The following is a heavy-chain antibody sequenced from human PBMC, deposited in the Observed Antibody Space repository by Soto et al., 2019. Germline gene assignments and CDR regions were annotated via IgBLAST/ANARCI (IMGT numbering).Heavy chain of an antibody. V-gene: IGHV1-69*01. J-gene: IGHJ6*02. CDR2: IIPVFRSA. Sequence: VQLVQSGAEVKKTGSSVKVSCKASGGTFNKFAFSWVRQAPGQGFEWMGGIIPVFRSANYAQRFRGRITITADEYTSTFYLYLNDLRSDDTAVYYCARRYCASDNCPLFYYFVDLWGLGTTVTVSS. D-gene: IGHD2-21*02. CDR1: GGTFNKFA. CDR3: ARRYCASDNCPLFYYFVDL.